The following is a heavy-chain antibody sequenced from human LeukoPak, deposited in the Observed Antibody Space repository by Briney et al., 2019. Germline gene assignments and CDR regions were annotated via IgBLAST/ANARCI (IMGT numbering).Heavy chain of an antibody. CDR3: ARDKGTSYLSSFDY. V-gene: IGHV3-66*02. D-gene: IGHD6-6*01. J-gene: IGHJ4*02. CDR1: GLTVSSNY. CDR2: IYSGGST. Sequence: GGSLRLSCAASGLTVSSNYMNWVRQAPGKGLEWVSVIYSGGSTYYADSVKGRFTISRDNSKNTLYLQMNSPRAADTAVYYCARDKGTSYLSSFDYWGQGTLVTVSS.